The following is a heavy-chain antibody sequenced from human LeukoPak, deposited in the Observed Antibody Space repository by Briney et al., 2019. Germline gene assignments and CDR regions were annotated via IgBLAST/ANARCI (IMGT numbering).Heavy chain of an antibody. Sequence: PGGSLGLSXAASGFTFSSYSMSWVRQAPGKGLEWVSSISSSSSYIYYADSVKGRFTISRDNAKNSLYLQMNSLRAEDTAVYYCARAFGIAVAGQPPPYWGQGTLVTVSS. CDR2: ISSSSSYI. D-gene: IGHD6-19*01. CDR3: ARAFGIAVAGQPPPY. CDR1: GFTFSSYS. J-gene: IGHJ4*02. V-gene: IGHV3-21*01.